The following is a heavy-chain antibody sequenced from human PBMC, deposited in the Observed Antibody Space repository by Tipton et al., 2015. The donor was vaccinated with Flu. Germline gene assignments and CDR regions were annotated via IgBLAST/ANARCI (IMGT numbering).Heavy chain of an antibody. V-gene: IGHV4-31*03. D-gene: IGHD4-17*01. J-gene: IGHJ2*01. CDR2: IYYIGST. Sequence: LRLSCTVSGGPISSGGDYWSWIRQHPGKGLEWIGHIYYIGSTYYDPSLKSRVTISVDTSKNQFSLKLSSVTAADTAVYYCARMEWTVTTPRYFDLWGRGTLVTVSS. CDR3: ARMEWTVTTPRYFDL. CDR1: GGPISSGGDY.